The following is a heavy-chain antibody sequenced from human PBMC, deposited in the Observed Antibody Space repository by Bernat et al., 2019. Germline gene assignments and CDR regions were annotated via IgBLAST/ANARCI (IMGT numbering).Heavy chain of an antibody. D-gene: IGHD3-10*01. CDR2: IKQDGSEK. CDR1: GFTFSSYW. V-gene: IGHV3-7*01. J-gene: IGHJ4*02. CDR3: AGKRVRGSPPLDY. Sequence: EVQLVESGGGLVQPGGSLRLSCAASGFTFSSYWMSWVRQAPGKGLEWVANIKQDGSEKYYVDSVKGRFTISRDNAKNSLYLQMNSLRAEDTAVYYCAGKRVRGSPPLDYWGQGTLVTVSS.